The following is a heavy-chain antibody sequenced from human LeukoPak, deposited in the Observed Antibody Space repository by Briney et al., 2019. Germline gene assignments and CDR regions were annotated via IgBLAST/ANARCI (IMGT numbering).Heavy chain of an antibody. CDR2: ISGTGGST. Sequence: AGGSLRLSCAASGFTFRTYAMNWVRPAAGKGLEGVSAISGTGGSTYYADSVKGRFTISRDNSKNTLYLQMNSLRAEDTAVYYCAKIREYTSGYGDSWGQGTLVTVSS. J-gene: IGHJ4*02. D-gene: IGHD5-12*01. CDR3: AKIREYTSGYGDS. CDR1: GFTFRTYA. V-gene: IGHV3-23*01.